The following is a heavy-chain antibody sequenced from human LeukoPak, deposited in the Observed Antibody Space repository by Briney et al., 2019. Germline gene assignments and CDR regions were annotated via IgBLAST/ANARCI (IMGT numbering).Heavy chain of an antibody. J-gene: IGHJ4*02. CDR2: ISYDGSNK. CDR3: AKDQRLGGGEPS. Sequence: GGSLRLSCAASGFTFSSYGMHWVRQAPGKGLEWVAVISYDGSNKYYADSVKGRFTISRDNSKNTLYLQMSSLRAEDTAVYYCAKDQRLGGGEPSWGQGTLVTVSS. D-gene: IGHD1-14*01. V-gene: IGHV3-30*18. CDR1: GFTFSSYG.